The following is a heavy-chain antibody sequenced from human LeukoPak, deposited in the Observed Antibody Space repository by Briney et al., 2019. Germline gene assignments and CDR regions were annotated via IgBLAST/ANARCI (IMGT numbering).Heavy chain of an antibody. CDR2: ISAYNGNT. V-gene: IGHV1-18*01. CDR3: APIVVVPAAHDDAFDI. J-gene: IGHJ3*02. D-gene: IGHD2-2*01. Sequence: ASVKVSCKASGYTFTSYGISWVRQAPGQGLEWMGWISAYNGNTNYAQKLQGRVTMTTDTSTNTAYMELRSLRSDDTAVYYCAPIVVVPAAHDDAFDIWGQGTMVTVSS. CDR1: GYTFTSYG.